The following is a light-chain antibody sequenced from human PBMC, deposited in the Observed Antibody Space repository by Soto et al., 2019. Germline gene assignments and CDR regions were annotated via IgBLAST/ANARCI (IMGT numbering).Light chain of an antibody. CDR1: QSFSSTY. CDR2: GAS. Sequence: EIVLTQSPGTLSLSPGERATLSCRASQSFSSTYLAWYQQKPGQAPRLLIYGASSRATGIPDRFSGIGSGTDFTLTISRLEPEDVAVDYCQQYGSSPITFGQGTRLVMK. V-gene: IGKV3-20*01. CDR3: QQYGSSPIT. J-gene: IGKJ5*01.